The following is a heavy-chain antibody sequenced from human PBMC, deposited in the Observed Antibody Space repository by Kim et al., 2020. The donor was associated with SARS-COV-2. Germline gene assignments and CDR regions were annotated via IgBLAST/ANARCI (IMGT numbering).Heavy chain of an antibody. J-gene: IGHJ6*02. CDR2: ISYDGSNK. V-gene: IGHV3-30*04. Sequence: GGSLRLSCAASGFTFSSYAMHWVRQAPGKGLEWVAVISYDGSNKYYADSVKGRFTISRDNSKNTLYLQMNSLGAEDTAVYYCARDLLPYYYDSSGNSNPYYYYGMDVWGQGTTVTVSS. CDR3: ARDLLPYYYDSSGNSNPYYYYGMDV. D-gene: IGHD3-22*01. CDR1: GFTFSSYA.